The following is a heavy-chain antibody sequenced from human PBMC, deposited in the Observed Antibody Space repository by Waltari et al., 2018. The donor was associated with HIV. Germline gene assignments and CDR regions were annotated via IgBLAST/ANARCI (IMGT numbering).Heavy chain of an antibody. CDR2: SISSSTTI. CDR3: ARERFGSSYFGY. V-gene: IGHV3-48*04. Sequence: EVQLVESGGGLVQPGGSLRLSCAASGFTFSSYAMNWVRQAPGKGMEWVSYSISSSTTINYADSVKGRFTSSRDNAKNLRYLQMSSLRAEDTAVYFCARERFGSSYFGYWGQGTLVTVSS. CDR1: GFTFSSYA. D-gene: IGHD6-6*01. J-gene: IGHJ4*02.